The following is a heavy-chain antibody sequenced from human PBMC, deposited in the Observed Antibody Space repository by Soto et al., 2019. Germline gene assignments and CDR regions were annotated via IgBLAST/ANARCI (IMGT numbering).Heavy chain of an antibody. Sequence: PSETLSLTCTVSCGSISSGDYYWSWIRQPPGKGLEWIGYIYYSGSTYYNPSLKSRVTISVDTSKNQFSLKLSSVTAADTAVYYCARESPYDSFDYWGQGTLVTVSS. J-gene: IGHJ4*02. D-gene: IGHD5-12*01. CDR2: IYYSGST. CDR3: ARESPYDSFDY. CDR1: CGSISSGDYY. V-gene: IGHV4-30-4*01.